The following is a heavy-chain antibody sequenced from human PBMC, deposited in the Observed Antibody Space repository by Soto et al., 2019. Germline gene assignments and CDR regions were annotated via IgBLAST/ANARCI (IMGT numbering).Heavy chain of an antibody. J-gene: IGHJ5*02. CDR3: ARALPPQQWLSLADLNWFDP. CDR2: INAGNGNT. CDR1: GYTFTSYA. Sequence: SVKVSCKASGYTFTSYAMHWVRQAPGQRLEWMGWINAGNGNTKYSQKFQGRVTITRDTSASTAYMELSSLRSEDTAVYYCARALPPQQWLSLADLNWFDPWGQGTLVTVSS. V-gene: IGHV1-3*01. D-gene: IGHD6-19*01.